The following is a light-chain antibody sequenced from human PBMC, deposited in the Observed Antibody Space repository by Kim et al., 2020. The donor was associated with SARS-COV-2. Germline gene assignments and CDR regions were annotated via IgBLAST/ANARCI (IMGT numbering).Light chain of an antibody. J-gene: IGLJ3*02. Sequence: KTVTLSCTRSSGSIASNYVQWYQQRPGSAPLTVIYEDVERPSGIPDRFSGSIDSSSNSASLTISGLRSEDEADYYCQSYGSSSHRVFGGGTQLTVL. CDR1: SGSIASNY. V-gene: IGLV6-57*03. CDR3: QSYGSSSHRV. CDR2: EDV.